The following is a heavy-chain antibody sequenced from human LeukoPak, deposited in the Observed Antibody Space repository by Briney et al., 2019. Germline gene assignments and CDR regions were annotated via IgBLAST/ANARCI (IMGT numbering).Heavy chain of an antibody. Sequence: GGSLRLSCAASGFTFSSYNMNWVRQAPGKGLEWVSYISSSSRTIYYADSVKGRFTISRDNSKNTVYLQMGSLRAEDMAVYYCARAWYGFGNTWFDPWGQGTLVTVSS. CDR1: GFTFSSYN. V-gene: IGHV3-48*01. J-gene: IGHJ5*02. D-gene: IGHD2-15*01. CDR3: ARAWYGFGNTWFDP. CDR2: ISSSSRTI.